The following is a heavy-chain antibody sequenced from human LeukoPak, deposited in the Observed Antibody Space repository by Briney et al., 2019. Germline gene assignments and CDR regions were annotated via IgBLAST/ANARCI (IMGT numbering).Heavy chain of an antibody. CDR1: GFPFSNAW. V-gene: IGHV3-15*01. Sequence: NPGGSLRLSCAASGFPFSNAWTSWVRQAPGKGLEWVGRIKSKTDGGTKDYAAPVKGRFTISRDDSKNTLYLQMNSLKTEDTAVYYCTTAVRYWYLDLWGPGTLFTVSS. CDR3: TTAVRYWYLDL. D-gene: IGHD4-17*01. J-gene: IGHJ2*01. CDR2: IKSKTDGGTK.